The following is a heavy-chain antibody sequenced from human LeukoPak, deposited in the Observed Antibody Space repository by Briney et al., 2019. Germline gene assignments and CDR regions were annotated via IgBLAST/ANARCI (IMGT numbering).Heavy chain of an antibody. CDR1: GFTFSVYS. D-gene: IGHD6-25*01. J-gene: IGHJ6*03. V-gene: IGHV3-21*01. CDR2: ISGSTSYI. CDR3: ARNQYSSAQYYYMDV. Sequence: GGSLRLSCAAAGFTFSVYSMSWVRQAPGKGLEWVSSISGSTSYIYYADSGKGRFTISRDNAKNSLYLQMNSLRAEDTAVYYCARNQYSSAQYYYMDVWGKGTTVTVSS.